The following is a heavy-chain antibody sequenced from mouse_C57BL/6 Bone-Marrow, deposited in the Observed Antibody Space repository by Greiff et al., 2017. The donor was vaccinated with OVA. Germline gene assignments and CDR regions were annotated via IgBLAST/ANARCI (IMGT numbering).Heavy chain of an antibody. D-gene: IGHD1-1*01. CDR1: GYAFSSSW. J-gene: IGHJ1*03. CDR3: ARVKFITTVVDWYFDV. Sequence: QVQLQQSGPELVKPGASVKISCKASGYAFSSSWMNWVKQRPGKGLEWIGRIYPGDGDTNYNGKFKGKATLTADKSSSTAYMQLSSLTSEDSAVYFCARVKFITTVVDWYFDVWGTGTTVTVSS. V-gene: IGHV1-82*01. CDR2: IYPGDGDT.